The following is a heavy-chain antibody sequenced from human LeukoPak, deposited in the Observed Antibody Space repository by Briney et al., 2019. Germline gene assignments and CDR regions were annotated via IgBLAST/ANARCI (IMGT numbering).Heavy chain of an antibody. CDR3: ARANRYDLHFDY. CDR1: GGYISSYY. D-gene: IGHD5-12*01. J-gene: IGHJ4*02. V-gene: IGHV4-59*01. Sequence: SETLSLTCTVSGGYISSYYWSWIRQPPGKGLEWIGYIYYSGSSNYNPSLKSRVTISVDTSKNQISLKLSSVTAADTAVYYCARANRYDLHFDYCGQGTLVTVSS. CDR2: IYYSGSS.